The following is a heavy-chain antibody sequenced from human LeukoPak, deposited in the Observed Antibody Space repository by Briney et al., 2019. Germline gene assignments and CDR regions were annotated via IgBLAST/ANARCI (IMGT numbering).Heavy chain of an antibody. D-gene: IGHD6-19*01. Sequence: SETLSPTCAVYGGSFSGYYWSWIRQPPGKGLEWIGEINHSGSTNYNPSLKSRVTISVDTSKNQFSLKLSSVTAADTAVYYCSRGQSHSGWRPGMDVWGQGTTVTVSS. CDR3: SRGQSHSGWRPGMDV. V-gene: IGHV4-34*01. J-gene: IGHJ6*02. CDR2: INHSGST. CDR1: GGSFSGYY.